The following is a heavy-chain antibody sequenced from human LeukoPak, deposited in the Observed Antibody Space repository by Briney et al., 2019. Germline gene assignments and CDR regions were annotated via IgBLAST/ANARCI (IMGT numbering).Heavy chain of an antibody. D-gene: IGHD2-15*01. CDR3: ARGAPYCSGGNCMYYFDY. CDR1: GFTFSSYE. Sequence: GGSLRLSCAASGFTFSSYEMNWVRQAPGKGLEWVSYISSSSSYIYYADSVKGRLTISRDNAKNSLYLQMNSLRAEDTAVYYCARGAPYCSGGNCMYYFDYWGQGTLVTVSS. CDR2: ISSSSSYI. V-gene: IGHV3-21*05. J-gene: IGHJ4*02.